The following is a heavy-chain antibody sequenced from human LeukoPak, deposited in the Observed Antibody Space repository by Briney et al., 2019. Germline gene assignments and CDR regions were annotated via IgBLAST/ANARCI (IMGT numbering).Heavy chain of an antibody. CDR2: ISAYNGNT. Sequence: ASVKVSCKASGYIFISYGISWVRQAPGQGLEWMGWISAYNGNTKYAQKLQGRVTMTTDTSTSAAYMELRSLRSDDTAVYYCARDPTNTSGYYAYFDYWGQGTLVTVSS. CDR3: ARDPTNTSGYYAYFDY. CDR1: GYIFISYG. J-gene: IGHJ4*02. D-gene: IGHD5-12*01. V-gene: IGHV1-18*01.